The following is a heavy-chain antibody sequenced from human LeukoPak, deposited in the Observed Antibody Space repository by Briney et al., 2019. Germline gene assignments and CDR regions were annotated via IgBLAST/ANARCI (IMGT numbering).Heavy chain of an antibody. D-gene: IGHD3-10*01. V-gene: IGHV1-69*06. Sequence: SVTVSCTASGGTFSSYAIGWVRQAPGQGLEWMGGIIPIFGTANYAQKFQGRVTITADKSTSTAYMELSSLRSEDTAVYYCARGDITMVRGVIIPSRFDPWGQGTLVTVSS. CDR2: IIPIFGTA. CDR1: GGTFSSYA. CDR3: ARGDITMVRGVIIPSRFDP. J-gene: IGHJ5*02.